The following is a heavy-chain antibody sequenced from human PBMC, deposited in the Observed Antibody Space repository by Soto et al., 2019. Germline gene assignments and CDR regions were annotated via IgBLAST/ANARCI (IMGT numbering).Heavy chain of an antibody. D-gene: IGHD4-17*01. CDR1: GFSFSTHS. Sequence: EVQLVESGGGLVQPGGSLTLSCAASGFSFSTHSMNWVRQAPGKGLEWVSCISGSSSTIYYADSVKGRFTISRDNAKNSLYLQMNSLRAEDTAVYYCARDYYGDYNFDYWGQGTLVTVSS. V-gene: IGHV3-48*01. J-gene: IGHJ4*02. CDR3: ARDYYGDYNFDY. CDR2: ISGSSSTI.